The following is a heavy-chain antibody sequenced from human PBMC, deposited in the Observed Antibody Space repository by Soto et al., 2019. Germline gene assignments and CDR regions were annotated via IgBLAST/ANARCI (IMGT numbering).Heavy chain of an antibody. Sequence: QVQLVQSGAEVKKPGSSVKVSCKASGGTFSSYAISWVRQAPGQGLEWMGGIIPIFGTANYAQKFQGRVTITADESTSTAYMELSSQRSENTAVYYCARDHRYGDYVFDYWGRGTLVTVSS. D-gene: IGHD4-17*01. CDR3: ARDHRYGDYVFDY. CDR1: GGTFSSYA. V-gene: IGHV1-69*01. J-gene: IGHJ4*02. CDR2: IIPIFGTA.